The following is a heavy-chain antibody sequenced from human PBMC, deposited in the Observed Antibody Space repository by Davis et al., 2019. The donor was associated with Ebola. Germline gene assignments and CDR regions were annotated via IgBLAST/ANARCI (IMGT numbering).Heavy chain of an antibody. CDR3: AREDYFYTSGTYQQTYYYGMDV. D-gene: IGHD3-16*01. Sequence: AASVKVSCKASGGTFSNYGITWVRQAPGQGLEWMGGIIPMFGTTNYAQKFQGRFTINADESTSTVYMELSSLSSEDTAVYYCAREDYFYTSGTYQQTYYYGMDVWGQGTTVTVSS. V-gene: IGHV1-69*13. CDR2: IIPMFGTT. J-gene: IGHJ6*02. CDR1: GGTFSNYG.